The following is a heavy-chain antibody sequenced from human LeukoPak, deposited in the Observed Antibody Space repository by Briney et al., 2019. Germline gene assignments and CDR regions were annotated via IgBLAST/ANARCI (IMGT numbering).Heavy chain of an antibody. CDR1: GGSFSGYY. CDR3: ARDGPYGGKPFDY. CDR2: INHSGST. V-gene: IGHV4-34*01. Sequence: SETLSLTCAVYGGSFSGYYWSWIRQPPGKGLEWIGEINHSGSTNYNPSLKSRVTISVDTSKNQFSLKLSSVTAADTALYYCARDGPYGGKPFDYWGQGTLVTVSS. D-gene: IGHD4-23*01. J-gene: IGHJ4*02.